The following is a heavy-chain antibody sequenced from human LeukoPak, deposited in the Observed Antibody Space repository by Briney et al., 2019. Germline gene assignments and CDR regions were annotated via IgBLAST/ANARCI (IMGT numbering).Heavy chain of an antibody. Sequence: GASVKVSCKAACYTFTTYGISWVRQAPGQGLEWMGWINPNSGDTNYAQKFQGRVTMTRDTSISTAYMELSRLRSDDTAVHFCARDQNDLLLGCDYWGQGTLVSVSS. CDR1: CYTFTTYG. J-gene: IGHJ4*02. CDR2: INPNSGDT. V-gene: IGHV1-2*02. CDR3: ARDQNDLLLGCDY. D-gene: IGHD3-10*01.